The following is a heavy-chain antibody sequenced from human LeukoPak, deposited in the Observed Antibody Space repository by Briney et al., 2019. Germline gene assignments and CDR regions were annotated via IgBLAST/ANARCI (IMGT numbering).Heavy chain of an antibody. Sequence: ASVNVSCKTSEYTFTTCAVHLVRQAPGQRLEWMGWIHSDSGNTKYSQKLQGRVTIARDTSASTIYMELSSLRFEDTAVYFCTIGLAGDWDAFDIWGLGTMVTVSS. D-gene: IGHD6-19*01. CDR2: IHSDSGNT. CDR1: EYTFTTCA. CDR3: TIGLAGDWDAFDI. J-gene: IGHJ3*02. V-gene: IGHV1-3*01.